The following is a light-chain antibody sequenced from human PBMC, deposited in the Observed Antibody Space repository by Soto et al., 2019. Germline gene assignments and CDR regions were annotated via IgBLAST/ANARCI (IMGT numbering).Light chain of an antibody. J-gene: IGKJ2*01. Sequence: EIVLTQSPGTLSLSPGEIATLSCRATQSGSSSYLAWYQQKPGPAPRLLIYCASSRATGIPDRFSGSGSGTDITPTIITLEPEDFARYDSQPVGVSPYTFGKGTKVEIK. CDR2: CAS. CDR3: QPVGVSPYT. CDR1: QSGSSSY. V-gene: IGKV3-20*01.